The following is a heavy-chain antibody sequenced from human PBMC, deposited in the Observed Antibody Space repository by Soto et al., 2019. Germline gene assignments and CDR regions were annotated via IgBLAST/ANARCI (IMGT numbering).Heavy chain of an antibody. Sequence: GGSLRLSCAASGFSFSSYGMHWVRQAPGRGLEWVTVISNDGNRKYYGESVKGRFSVSRDNDKDTLXXXXXXXXPEDTGVYYCAKDRRQLSALDMWGQGTTVTVSS. D-gene: IGHD6-6*01. J-gene: IGHJ3*02. V-gene: IGHV3-30*18. CDR3: AKDRRQLSALDM. CDR1: GFSFSSYG. CDR2: ISNDGNRK.